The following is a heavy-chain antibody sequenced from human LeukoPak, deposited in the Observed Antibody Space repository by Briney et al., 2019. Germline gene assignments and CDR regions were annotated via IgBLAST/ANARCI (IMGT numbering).Heavy chain of an antibody. CDR2: IYYSGST. CDR1: GGSMRSYY. Sequence: SETLSLTCTVSGGSMRSYYWSWIRQPAGKGLEWTGYIYYSGSTYYNPSLKSRVTISVDTSKNQFSLKLSSVTAAETAIYYCARHYIAAGGGDAFDIWGQGTMVIVSS. CDR3: ARHYIAAGGGDAFDI. V-gene: IGHV4-59*08. J-gene: IGHJ3*02. D-gene: IGHD6-13*01.